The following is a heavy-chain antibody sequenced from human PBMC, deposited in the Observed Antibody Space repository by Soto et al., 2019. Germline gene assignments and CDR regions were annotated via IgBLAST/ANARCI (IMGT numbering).Heavy chain of an antibody. CDR3: GAPPGGGGY. J-gene: IGHJ4*02. CDR1: GFTVSNNY. V-gene: IGHV3-53*01. Sequence: EVQLVESGGGLIQPGGSLRLSCAVSGFTVSNNYMSWVRQAPGKGLEGVSVIYSGGYTAYGDSVKGRFTISRDNSKNTIFLQMNCLRPGDTAVFLWGAPPGGGGYWGQGTLVTVSS. D-gene: IGHD3-16*01. CDR2: IYSGGYT.